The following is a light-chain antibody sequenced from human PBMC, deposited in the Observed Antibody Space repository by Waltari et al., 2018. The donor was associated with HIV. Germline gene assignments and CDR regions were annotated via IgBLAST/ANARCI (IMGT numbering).Light chain of an antibody. CDR2: SNN. CDR3: ATWDDSLNGVV. J-gene: IGLJ2*01. CDR1: SSNIGSNT. Sequence: QSVLTQPPSASGTPGQRVTISCSGSSSNIGSNTVNWYQHLPGTAPTVLIYSNNQRPSEVPDRFSGSKSGTSVSLAISGLQSEDEADYYCATWDDSLNGVVFGGGTKLTV. V-gene: IGLV1-44*01.